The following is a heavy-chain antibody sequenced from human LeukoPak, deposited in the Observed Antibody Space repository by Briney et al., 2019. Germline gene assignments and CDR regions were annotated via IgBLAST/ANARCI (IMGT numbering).Heavy chain of an antibody. CDR3: ARDGGNFGLDY. CDR1: GYSFTGYY. D-gene: IGHD4-23*01. CDR2: INPNSGGT. J-gene: IGHJ4*02. V-gene: IGHV1-2*06. Sequence: ASVKVSCKASGYSFTGYYMHWVRQAPGQGLEGMGRINPNSGGTDYAQKFQGRVTMTWDTSISTAYMELSRLRSDDTAVYYCARDGGNFGLDYWGQGTLVTVSS.